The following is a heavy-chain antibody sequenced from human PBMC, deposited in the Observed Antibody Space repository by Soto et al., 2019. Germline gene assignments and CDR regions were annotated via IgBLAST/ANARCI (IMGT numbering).Heavy chain of an antibody. D-gene: IGHD6-13*01. J-gene: IGHJ4*02. CDR2: IYYSGST. Sequence: SETLSLTCTVSGGSISSGGYYWSWIRQHPGKGLEWIGYIYYSGSTYYNPSLKSRVTISVDTSKNQFSLKLSSVTAADTAVYYCATLGGIDFDYWGQGTLVTVSS. V-gene: IGHV4-31*03. CDR1: GGSISSGGYY. CDR3: ATLGGIDFDY.